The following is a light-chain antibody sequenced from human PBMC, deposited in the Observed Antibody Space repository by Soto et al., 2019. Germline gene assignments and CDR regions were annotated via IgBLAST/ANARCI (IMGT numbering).Light chain of an antibody. CDR1: QSVSSNY. CDR2: DAS. Sequence: ENVLTQSPGTLSLSPGERATLSCRASQSVSSNYLAWFQQKPGQAPRLLIYDASTRATAIPDRFSGSGSETDFTLTISRLETEDFAVYYCQHYGGSPRTFGQGTRLEIK. V-gene: IGKV3-20*01. J-gene: IGKJ2*01. CDR3: QHYGGSPRT.